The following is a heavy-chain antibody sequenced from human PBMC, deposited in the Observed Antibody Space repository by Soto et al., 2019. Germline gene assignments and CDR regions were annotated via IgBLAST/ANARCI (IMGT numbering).Heavy chain of an antibody. CDR1: GFTFSSYA. V-gene: IGHV3-23*01. CDR3: AKDQPYYYGSGTSVDY. Sequence: EVQLLESGGGLVQPGGSLRLSCAASGFTFSSYAMSWVRQAPGKGLEWVSAISGSGGSTYYADSVEGRFTISRDNSKNTLYLQMNSLRAEDTAVYYCAKDQPYYYGSGTSVDYWGQGTLVTVSS. CDR2: ISGSGGST. J-gene: IGHJ4*02. D-gene: IGHD3-10*01.